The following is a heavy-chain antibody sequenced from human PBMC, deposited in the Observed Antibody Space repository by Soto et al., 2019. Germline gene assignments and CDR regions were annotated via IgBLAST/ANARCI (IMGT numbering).Heavy chain of an antibody. V-gene: IGHV1-18*01. CDR2: ISAYNGNT. D-gene: IGHD5-18*01. CDR1: GYTFTSYG. Sequence: ASVKVSCKASGYTFTSYGISWVRQAPGQGLEWMGWISAYNGNTNYAQKLQGRVTMTTDTSTSTAYMELRSLRSDDTAVYYCAREILVLRGYSYGDAFDIWGQGTMVTVSS. J-gene: IGHJ3*02. CDR3: AREILVLRGYSYGDAFDI.